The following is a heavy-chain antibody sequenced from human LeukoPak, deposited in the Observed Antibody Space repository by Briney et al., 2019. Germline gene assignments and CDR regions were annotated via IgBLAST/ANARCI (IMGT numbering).Heavy chain of an antibody. V-gene: IGHV4-34*01. CDR3: ASRPRYSSSWRDY. CDR2: INHSGST. D-gene: IGHD6-13*01. J-gene: IGHJ4*02. CDR1: GGSFSGYY. Sequence: SETLSLTCAVYGGSFSGYYWSWIRQPPGKGLEWIGEINHSGSTNYNPSLKSRVTISVDTSKNQFSLKLSSMTAADTAVYYCASRPRYSSSWRDYWGQGTLVTVSS.